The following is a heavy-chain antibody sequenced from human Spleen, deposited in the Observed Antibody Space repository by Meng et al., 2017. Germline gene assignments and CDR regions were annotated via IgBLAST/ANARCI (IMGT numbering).Heavy chain of an antibody. V-gene: IGHV4-34*01. D-gene: IGHD3-9*01. CDR3: ARGHVLRYFDWLDY. CDR2: INHSGST. Sequence: SETLSLTCVVSGGSFSDYYWSWIRQPPGKGLEWIGEINHSGSTNYNPSLKSRVTISVDTSKNQFSLKLSSVTAADTAVYYCARGHVLRYFDWLDYWGQGTLVTVSS. J-gene: IGHJ4*02. CDR1: GGSFSDYY.